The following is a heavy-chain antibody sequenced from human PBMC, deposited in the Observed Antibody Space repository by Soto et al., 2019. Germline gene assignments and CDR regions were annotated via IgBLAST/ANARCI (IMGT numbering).Heavy chain of an antibody. V-gene: IGHV1-8*01. CDR1: GYTFTSYD. D-gene: IGHD2-8*01. J-gene: IGHJ6*02. Sequence: ASVKVSCKASGYTFTSYDINWVRQATGQGLEWMGWMNPNSGNTGYAQKFQGRVTMTRNTSISTAYMELSSLRPEDTAVYYCAKMVYAISYYYGMDVWGQGTTVTVSS. CDR3: AKMVYAISYYYGMDV. CDR2: MNPNSGNT.